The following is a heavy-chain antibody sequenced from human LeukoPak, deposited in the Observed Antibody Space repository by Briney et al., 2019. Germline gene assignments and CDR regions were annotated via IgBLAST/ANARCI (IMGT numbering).Heavy chain of an antibody. Sequence: GGSLRLSCAASGFTFSDYSMTWVRQAPGKGLEWVSSITPSGTITHYADSVKGRFTISRDSSQNTLSLQMNSLRAEDTALYYGGKYHHSTAPPFDCWGQGTLVTVSS. CDR2: ITPSGTIT. CDR1: GFTFSDYS. D-gene: IGHD2-2*01. V-gene: IGHV3-23*01. J-gene: IGHJ4*02. CDR3: GKYHHSTAPPFDC.